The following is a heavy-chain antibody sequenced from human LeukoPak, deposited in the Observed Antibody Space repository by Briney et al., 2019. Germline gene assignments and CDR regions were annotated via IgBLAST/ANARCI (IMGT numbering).Heavy chain of an antibody. Sequence: GESLKISCMGSGYSFSNYWIGWVRQMPGKGLEWMGIIYPGDSDTRYSPSFQGQVTISADKSISTAYLQWSSLRASDTAMYYCARHFSGSYPGAFDIWGQGTMVTVSP. D-gene: IGHD1-26*01. V-gene: IGHV5-51*01. CDR2: IYPGDSDT. J-gene: IGHJ3*02. CDR3: ARHFSGSYPGAFDI. CDR1: GYSFSNYW.